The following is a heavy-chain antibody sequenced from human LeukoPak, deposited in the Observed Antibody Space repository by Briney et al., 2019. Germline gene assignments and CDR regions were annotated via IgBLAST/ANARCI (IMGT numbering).Heavy chain of an antibody. D-gene: IGHD1-26*01. CDR2: ISSSGSTI. J-gene: IGHJ4*02. Sequence: GGSLRLSCAASGFTFSSYEMNWVRQAPGKGLEWVSYISSSGSTIYYADSVKGRFTISRDNAKNSLYLQMNSLRAEDTAVYYCARGTRIVGADFDYWGQGTLVTVSS. CDR1: GFTFSSYE. V-gene: IGHV3-48*03. CDR3: ARGTRIVGADFDY.